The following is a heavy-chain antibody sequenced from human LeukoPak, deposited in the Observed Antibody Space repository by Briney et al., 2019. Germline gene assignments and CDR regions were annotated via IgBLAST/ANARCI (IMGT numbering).Heavy chain of an antibody. CDR2: INHSGST. V-gene: IGHV4-34*01. J-gene: IGHJ4*02. Sequence: SETLSLTCVVYGESFSGYYWSWIRQPPGKGLEWIGEINHSGSTNYNPSLKSRVTISVDTSKNQFSLKLSSVTAADTAVYYCARRRSTRGLGYCTNGVCYPNRYFDYWGQGTLVTVSS. CDR1: GESFSGYY. D-gene: IGHD2-8*01. CDR3: ARRRSTRGLGYCTNGVCYPNRYFDY.